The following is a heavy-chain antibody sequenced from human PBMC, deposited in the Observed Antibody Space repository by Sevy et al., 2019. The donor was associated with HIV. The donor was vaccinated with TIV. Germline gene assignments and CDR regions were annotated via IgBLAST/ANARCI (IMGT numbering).Heavy chain of an antibody. CDR2: FDPEDGDPEDGKT. CDR1: GYTHAKFS. J-gene: IGHJ4*02. CDR3: ATTKDYYDSSGYPFDY. Sequence: ASVKVSCKVSGYTHAKFSIHWVRRAPRKGLEWMTSFDPEDGDPEDGKTIYAQKFLGRVTMTEDTSTDTAYMELSSLRSDDTAVYYCATTKDYYDSSGYPFDYWGQGTLVTVSS. D-gene: IGHD3-22*01. V-gene: IGHV1-24*01.